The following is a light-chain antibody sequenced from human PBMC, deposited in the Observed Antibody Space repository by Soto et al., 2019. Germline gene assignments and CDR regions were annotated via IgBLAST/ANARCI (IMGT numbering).Light chain of an antibody. V-gene: IGKV1-33*01. CDR3: QQYDNLPIT. CDR1: QDISNR. Sequence: DIQMNQSPSSLSASVGDRVTVTCQASQDISNRLNWYQQKPGKAPKLLIYDASNLETGVPSRFSGSRSGTDFKFIISSLQPEDVANYYCQQYDNLPITFAQGTRLEIK. J-gene: IGKJ5*01. CDR2: DAS.